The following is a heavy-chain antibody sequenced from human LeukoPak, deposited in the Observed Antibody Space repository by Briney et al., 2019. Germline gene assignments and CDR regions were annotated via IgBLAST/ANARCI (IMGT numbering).Heavy chain of an antibody. J-gene: IGHJ6*02. CDR1: GGSINGGSYY. CDR3: ARDPLRGKYYGMDV. D-gene: IGHD3-10*01. V-gene: IGHV4-61*02. CDR2: IFTTGST. Sequence: SETLSLTCSVSGGSINGGSYYWSWIRQPAGKPLEWIGRIFTTGSTSYNPSLRTRVTISEDSSKDQFSLNLKSVTAADTAVYYCARDPLRGKYYGMDVWGQGTTVTVSS.